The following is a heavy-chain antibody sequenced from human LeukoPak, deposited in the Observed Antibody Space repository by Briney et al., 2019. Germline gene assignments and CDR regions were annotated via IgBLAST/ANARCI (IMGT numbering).Heavy chain of an antibody. CDR2: IYYSGST. V-gene: IGHV4-39*01. CDR3: ARLNDRRGDY. J-gene: IGHJ4*02. CDR1: GHSISSSSYY. D-gene: IGHD3-22*01. Sequence: SETLSLTCTAWGHSISSSSYYWGWIRQPPGKGLEWIGSIYYSGSTYYNPSLKSRVTISVDTSKNQFSLKLSSVTAADTAVYYRARLNDRRGDYWGQGTLVTVSS.